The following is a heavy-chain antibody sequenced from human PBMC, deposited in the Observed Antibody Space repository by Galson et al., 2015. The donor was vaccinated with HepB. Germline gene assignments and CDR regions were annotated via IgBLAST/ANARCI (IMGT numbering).Heavy chain of an antibody. Sequence: SLRLSCAASGFTFSSYSMNWVRQAPGKGLEWVSYISSSSTIYYADSVKGRFTISRDNAKNSLYLQMNSLKTEDTAVYYCTTDIRWELDPPDYWGQGTQVTVSS. V-gene: IGHV3-48*01. CDR1: GFTFSSYS. D-gene: IGHD1-26*01. CDR2: ISSSSTI. J-gene: IGHJ4*02. CDR3: TTDIRWELDPPDY.